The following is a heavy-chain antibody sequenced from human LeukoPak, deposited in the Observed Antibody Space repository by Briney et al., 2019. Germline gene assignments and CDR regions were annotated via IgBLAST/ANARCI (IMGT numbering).Heavy chain of an antibody. Sequence: ASVKVSCTASGGTFSSYAISWVRQAPGQGLEWMGRIIPILGIANYAQKFQGRVTITADKSTSTAYMELSSLRSEDTAVYYCARGIYGSGSYYNGREDYWGQGTLVTVSS. J-gene: IGHJ4*02. CDR1: GGTFSSYA. D-gene: IGHD3-10*01. CDR2: IIPILGIA. CDR3: ARGIYGSGSYYNGREDY. V-gene: IGHV1-69*04.